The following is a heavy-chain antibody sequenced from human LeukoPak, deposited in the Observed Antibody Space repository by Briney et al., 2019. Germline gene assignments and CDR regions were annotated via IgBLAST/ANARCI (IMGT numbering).Heavy chain of an antibody. J-gene: IGHJ4*02. Sequence: SETLSLTCTVSGGSISSSSYYWGWIRQPPGKGLEWIGSIYYSGSTYYNPSLKSRVTISVDTSKNQFSLKLSSVTVADTAVYYCARSMVRGVIFDYWGQGTLVTVSS. V-gene: IGHV4-39*01. D-gene: IGHD3-10*01. CDR3: ARSMVRGVIFDY. CDR2: IYYSGST. CDR1: GGSISSSSYY.